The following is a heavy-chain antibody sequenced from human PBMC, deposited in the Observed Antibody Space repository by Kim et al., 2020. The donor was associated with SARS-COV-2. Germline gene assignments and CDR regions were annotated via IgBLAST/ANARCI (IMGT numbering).Heavy chain of an antibody. Sequence: TNYAQKLQGRVTMTTDTSTSTAYMELRSLRSDDTAVYYCARGATMGGLNYWGQGTLVTVSS. V-gene: IGHV1-18*01. J-gene: IGHJ4*02. CDR3: ARGATMGGLNY. CDR2: T. D-gene: IGHD3-10*01.